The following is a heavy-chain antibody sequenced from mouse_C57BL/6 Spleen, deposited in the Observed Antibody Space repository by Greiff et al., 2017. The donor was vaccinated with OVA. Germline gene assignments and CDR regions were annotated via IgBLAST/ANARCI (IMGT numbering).Heavy chain of an antibody. CDR1: GYTFTSYW. V-gene: IGHV1-55*01. CDR2: IYPGSGST. J-gene: IGHJ2*01. Sequence: QVQLQQPGAELVKPGASVKMSCKASGYTFTSYWITWVKQRPGQGLEWIGDIYPGSGSTNYNEKLKSKATLTVDTSSSPAYMQLSSLTSEDSAVYYCAGGNYWGQGTTLTVSS. CDR3: AGGNY.